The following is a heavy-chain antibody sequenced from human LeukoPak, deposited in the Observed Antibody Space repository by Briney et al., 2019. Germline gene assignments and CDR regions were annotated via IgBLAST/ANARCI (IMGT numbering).Heavy chain of an antibody. Sequence: PSETLSLTCTVSGASISSYYWSWIRQPPGKGLEWIGYIYYSGSTNYNPSLKSRVTISVDTSKNQFSLKLSSVTAADTAVYYCARGRWLEDWGQGTLVTVSS. CDR1: GASISSYY. D-gene: IGHD4-17*01. V-gene: IGHV4-59*01. CDR2: IYYSGST. J-gene: IGHJ4*02. CDR3: ARGRWLED.